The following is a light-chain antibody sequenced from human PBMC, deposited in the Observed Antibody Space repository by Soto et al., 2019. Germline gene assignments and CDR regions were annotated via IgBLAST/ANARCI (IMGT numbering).Light chain of an antibody. J-gene: IGLJ2*01. V-gene: IGLV1-47*01. CDR3: AAWDDRLSGPV. CDR2: RNN. CDR1: STNIGSNY. Sequence: QSVLTQPPSASGTPGQRVMISCSGSSTNIGSNYVYWYQQLPGTAPKLLIYRNNQRPSGVPDRFSGSKSGTSASLAISGLRSEDEADYYCAAWDDRLSGPVFGGGTKLTVL.